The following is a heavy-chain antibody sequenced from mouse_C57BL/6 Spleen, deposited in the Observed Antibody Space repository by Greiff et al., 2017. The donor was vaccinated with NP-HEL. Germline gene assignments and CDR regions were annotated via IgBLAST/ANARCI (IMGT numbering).Heavy chain of an antibody. CDR2: IHPNSGST. CDR3: ARYYYGSSDGFAY. Sequence: VQLQQSGAELVKPGASVKLSCKASGYTFTSYWMHWVKQRPGQGLEWIGMIHPNSGSTNYNEKFKSKATLTVDKSSSTAYMQLSSLTSEDSAVYYCARYYYGSSDGFAYWGQGTLVTVSA. J-gene: IGHJ3*01. V-gene: IGHV1-64*01. D-gene: IGHD1-1*01. CDR1: GYTFTSYW.